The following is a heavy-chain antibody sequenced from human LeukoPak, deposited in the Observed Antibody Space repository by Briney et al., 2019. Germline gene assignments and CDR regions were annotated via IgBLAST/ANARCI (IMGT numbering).Heavy chain of an antibody. CDR3: ARVASNYDFDY. J-gene: IGHJ4*02. V-gene: IGHV3-21*04. D-gene: IGHD4-11*01. Sequence: PGGSLRLSCTASGFTFDTYNFNWVRQAPGKGLEWVATIRSYSSYIHYADSVKGRFTISRDDAKKSMFLVMNSLRAEDTALYYCARVASNYDFDYWGQGTLVSVSS. CDR1: GFTFDTYN. CDR2: IRSYSSYI.